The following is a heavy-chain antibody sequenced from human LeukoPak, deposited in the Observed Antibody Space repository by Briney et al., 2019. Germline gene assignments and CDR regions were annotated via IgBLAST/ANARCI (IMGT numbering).Heavy chain of an antibody. V-gene: IGHV1-8*01. J-gene: IGHJ3*02. CDR2: MNPNSGNT. CDR3: ARGPMANDAFDI. CDR1: GYTFTSYD. Sequence: ASVKVSCKASGYTFTSYDINWVRQATGQGLEWMGWMNPNSGNTGYAQKFQGRVTMTRNTSISTAYMELSRLRSDDTAVYYCARGPMANDAFDIWGQGTMVTVSS. D-gene: IGHD3-10*01.